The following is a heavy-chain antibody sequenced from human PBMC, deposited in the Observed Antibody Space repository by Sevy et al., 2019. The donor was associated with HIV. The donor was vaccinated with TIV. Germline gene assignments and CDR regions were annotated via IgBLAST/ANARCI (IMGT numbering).Heavy chain of an antibody. CDR3: ALTKDYFDSSGSPFDY. J-gene: IGHJ4*02. CDR2: FDPEDGET. CDR1: GYTLSEFS. V-gene: IGHV1-24*01. Sequence: ASVKVSCKVSGYTLSEFSMHWVRQAPAKGLEWMGSFDPEDGETIYAQNFQGRITMTEDTSTDTAYMELSSLRSEDTAVFYCALTKDYFDSSGSPFDYWGQGTLVTVSS. D-gene: IGHD3-22*01.